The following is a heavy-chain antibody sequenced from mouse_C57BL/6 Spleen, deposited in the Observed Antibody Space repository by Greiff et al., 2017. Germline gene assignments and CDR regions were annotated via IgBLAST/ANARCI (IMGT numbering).Heavy chain of an antibody. CDR2: INPNNGGT. V-gene: IGHV1-26*01. D-gene: IGHD2-14*01. CDR3: ARDRGDAMDY. J-gene: IGHJ4*01. CDR1: GYTFTDYY. Sequence: EVQLQQSGPELVKPGASVKISCKASGYTFTDYYMNWVKQSHGKSLEWIGDINPNNGGTSYNQKFKGKATLTVDKSSSTAYMALRSLTSEDSAIYYCARDRGDAMDYWGQGTSVTVSS.